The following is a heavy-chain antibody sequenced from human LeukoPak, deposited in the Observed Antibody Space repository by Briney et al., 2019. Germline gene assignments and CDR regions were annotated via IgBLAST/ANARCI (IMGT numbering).Heavy chain of an antibody. CDR1: GFTFDDYG. V-gene: IGHV3-20*04. CDR2: INWNGGST. D-gene: IGHD3-10*01. CDR3: ARQETKRITMVRGVILSPTLGY. J-gene: IGHJ4*02. Sequence: GGSLRLSCAASGFTFDDYGMSWVRQAPGKGLEWVSGINWNGGSTGYADSVKGRFTISRDNAKNSLYLQMNSLRAEDTALYYCARQETKRITMVRGVILSPTLGYWGQGILVTVSS.